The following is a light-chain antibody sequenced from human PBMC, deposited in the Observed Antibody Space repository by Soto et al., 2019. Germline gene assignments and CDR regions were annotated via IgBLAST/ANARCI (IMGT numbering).Light chain of an antibody. J-gene: IGKJ4*01. CDR2: GAS. CDR1: QSISNY. V-gene: IGKV1-39*01. CDR3: QQCYSTPRT. Sequence: DIQMTQSPSSLSASVGDRVTITCRASQSISNYLNWYQQKPEIAPKLLIYGASSLPSGVPSRVSGSGYGTDFTLTISSLQPEDFATYYCQQCYSTPRTFGGGTKVEIK.